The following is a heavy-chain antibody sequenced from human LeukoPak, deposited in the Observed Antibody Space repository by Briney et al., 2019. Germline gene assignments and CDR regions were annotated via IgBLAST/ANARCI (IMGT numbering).Heavy chain of an antibody. CDR2: TYYRSKWYN. D-gene: IGHD5-24*01. J-gene: IGHJ4*02. CDR3: ARTADGILDY. CDR1: GDSDSSNRAA. Sequence: SQTLSLTCAISGDSDSSNRAAWNWIRQSPSRGLEWLGRTYYRSKWYNHYAVSVKSRITVNPDTPKNHFSLQLNSVTPEDTAVYYCARTADGILDYWGQGTLVTVSS. V-gene: IGHV6-1*01.